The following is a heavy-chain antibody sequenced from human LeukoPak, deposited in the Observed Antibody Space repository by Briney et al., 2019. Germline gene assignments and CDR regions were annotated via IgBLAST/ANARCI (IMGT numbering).Heavy chain of an antibody. Sequence: SETLSLTCTVSGGSISSGDYYWSWIRQPPGKGLEWIGYIYYSGSTYYNPSLKSRVTISVDTSKNQFSLKLSSVTAADTAVYYCARQWSTSLLRESRLDPWGQGTLVTVSS. D-gene: IGHD2-2*01. V-gene: IGHV4-30-4*08. CDR2: IYYSGST. CDR3: ARQWSTSLLRESRLDP. J-gene: IGHJ5*02. CDR1: GGSISSGDYY.